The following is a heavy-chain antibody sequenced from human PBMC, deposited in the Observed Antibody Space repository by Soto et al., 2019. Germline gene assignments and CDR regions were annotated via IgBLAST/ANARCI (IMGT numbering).Heavy chain of an antibody. V-gene: IGHV3-23*01. J-gene: IGHJ4*02. CDR2: ISGSGGST. CDR3: AKDQRDYDFWSGSSDY. CDR1: GFTFSSYA. D-gene: IGHD3-3*01. Sequence: VGSLRLSCAASGFTFSSYAMSWVRQAPGKGLEWVSAISGSGGSTYYADSVKGRFTISRDNSKNTLYLQMNSLRAEDTAVYYCAKDQRDYDFWSGSSDYWGQGTLVTVSS.